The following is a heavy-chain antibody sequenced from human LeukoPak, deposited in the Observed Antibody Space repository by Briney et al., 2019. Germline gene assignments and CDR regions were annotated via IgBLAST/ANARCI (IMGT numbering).Heavy chain of an antibody. J-gene: IGHJ4*02. CDR2: IYPNSGGT. V-gene: IGHV1-2*02. D-gene: IGHD3-3*01. Sequence: SVTVSCKASGYTLTRYYIHWVRQAPGQPREGIGWIYPNSGGTHYVQKFQGRVTMTRDTSTSTASMELSRLTSDDTAVYYCARDQDYTLEGLGNWGQGTLVTVSS. CDR1: GYTLTRYY. CDR3: ARDQDYTLEGLGN.